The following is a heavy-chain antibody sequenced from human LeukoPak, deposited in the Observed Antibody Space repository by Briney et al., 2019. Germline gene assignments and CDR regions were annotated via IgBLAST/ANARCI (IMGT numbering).Heavy chain of an antibody. V-gene: IGHV3-11*01. CDR3: AKGGGHTSDWFDS. CDR1: GFTLSDYY. D-gene: IGHD6-19*01. J-gene: IGHJ5*01. CDR2: IGSGGTSI. Sequence: GGSLRLSCAASGFTLSDYYMGWIRQAPGKGLEWVSYIGSGGTSIYYADSVKGRFTISRDNAKNSLYLQMNSLRAEDTAVYYCAKGGGHTSDWFDSWGQGSLVTVSS.